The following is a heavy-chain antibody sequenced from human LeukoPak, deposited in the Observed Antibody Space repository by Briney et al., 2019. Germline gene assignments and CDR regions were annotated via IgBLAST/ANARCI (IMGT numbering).Heavy chain of an antibody. CDR1: GFTFTTYG. D-gene: IGHD3-10*01. J-gene: IGHJ4*02. CDR2: ISGSGGST. V-gene: IGHV3-23*01. Sequence: PGGSLRLSCSASGFTFTTYGMNWVRQAPGKGLEWVSAISGSGGSTYYADSVKGRFTISRDNSKNTLYLQMNSLRAEDTAVYYCAKDLHSLSGLLWFGELSARTSRKGYFDYWGQGTLVTVSS. CDR3: AKDLHSLSGLLWFGELSARTSRKGYFDY.